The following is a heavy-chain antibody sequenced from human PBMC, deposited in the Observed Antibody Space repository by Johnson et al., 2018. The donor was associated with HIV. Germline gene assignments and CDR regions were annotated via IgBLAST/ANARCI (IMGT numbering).Heavy chain of an antibody. CDR1: GFTFSSYG. CDR2: ISYDGNNT. D-gene: IGHD2-2*01. J-gene: IGHJ3*02. V-gene: IGHV3-30*03. CDR3: ARPGIVVLPAGAFDI. Sequence: QVQVVESGGGVVQPGRSLRLSCAASGFTFSSYGMHWVRQAPGKGLEWVAVISYDGNNTYYADSVKGRFTISRDNSKKTLYLQMSSLRTDDTAIYYCARPGIVVLPAGAFDIWGPGTMVTVSS.